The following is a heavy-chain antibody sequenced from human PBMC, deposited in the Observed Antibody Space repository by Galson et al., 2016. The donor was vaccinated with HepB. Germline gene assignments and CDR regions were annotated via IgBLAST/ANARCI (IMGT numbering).Heavy chain of an antibody. V-gene: IGHV3-23*01. CDR3: AKEGSMMLTVGLECFDW. J-gene: IGHJ4*02. Sequence: SLRLSCAASGFGFSNFGMNWVRQAPGKGLEWVSGISSGVGRTFYADSVKGRFNISRDKSKNTLYLELNSLRTEDTAVYYCAKEGSMMLTVGLECFDWWGQGTLVTVSS. CDR1: GFGFSNFG. D-gene: IGHD3-3*01. CDR2: ISSGVGRT.